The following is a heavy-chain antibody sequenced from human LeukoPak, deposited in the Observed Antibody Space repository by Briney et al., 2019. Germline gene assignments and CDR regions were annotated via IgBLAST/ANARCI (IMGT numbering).Heavy chain of an antibody. J-gene: IGHJ4*02. CDR2: IRYDGSNK. Sequence: GGSLRLSCAASGFTFSSYGTHWVRQAPGKGLEWVAFIRYDGSNKYYADSVKGRFTISRDNSKNTLYLQMNSLRAEDTAVYYCAKGTLREDYVWGSYRSPPALGYWGQGTLVTVSS. D-gene: IGHD3-16*02. CDR1: GFTFSSYG. V-gene: IGHV3-30*02. CDR3: AKGTLREDYVWGSYRSPPALGY.